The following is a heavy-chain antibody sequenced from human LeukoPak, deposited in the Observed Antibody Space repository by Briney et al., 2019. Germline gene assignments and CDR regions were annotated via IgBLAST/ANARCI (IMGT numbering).Heavy chain of an antibody. CDR3: ARLYGSGSYVTTTDPSDY. CDR2: IFYGGST. D-gene: IGHD3-10*01. V-gene: IGHV4-39*01. CDR1: GGSISTSRYY. J-gene: IGHJ4*02. Sequence: NPSETLSLTCAVSGGSISTSRYYWGWIRQSPGKGLEWIGNIFYGGSTYYNPSLESRITISVDTSKNQFSLKLSSVTAADTAVYYCARLYGSGSYVTTTDPSDYWGQGTLVTVSS.